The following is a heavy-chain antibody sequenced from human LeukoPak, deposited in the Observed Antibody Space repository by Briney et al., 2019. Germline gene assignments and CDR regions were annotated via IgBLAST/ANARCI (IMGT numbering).Heavy chain of an antibody. D-gene: IGHD3-10*01. CDR1: GYTFTSYG. V-gene: IGHV1-18*01. Sequence: ASVKVSCKASGYTFTSYGITWVRQAPGQGLEWLGWISAYNGNTNYAQKLRGRVTLTTDTSTSTAYMELRSLRSDDTAVYYCARDVKGYYGSGSFADAFDIWGQGTMVTVSS. CDR2: ISAYNGNT. CDR3: ARDVKGYYGSGSFADAFDI. J-gene: IGHJ3*02.